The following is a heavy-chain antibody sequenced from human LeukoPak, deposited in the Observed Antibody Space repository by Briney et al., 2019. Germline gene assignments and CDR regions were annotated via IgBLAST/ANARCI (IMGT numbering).Heavy chain of an antibody. D-gene: IGHD6-19*01. V-gene: IGHV4-31*03. Sequence: NPSETLSLTCTVSGGSISSGGYYWSWIRQHPGKGLEWIGYIYYSGSTYYNPSLKSRVTISVDTSKNQFSLKLSSVTAADTAVYYCARELSSSGWPYYFDYWGQGTLVTVSS. CDR3: ARELSSSGWPYYFDY. CDR2: IYYSGST. CDR1: GGSISSGGYY. J-gene: IGHJ4*02.